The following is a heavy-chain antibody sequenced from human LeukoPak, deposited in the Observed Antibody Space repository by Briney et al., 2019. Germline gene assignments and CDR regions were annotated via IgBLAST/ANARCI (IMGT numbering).Heavy chain of an antibody. CDR2: INPNSGGT. CDR1: GYTFTGYY. Sequence: GASVKVSCKASGYTFTGYYMHWVRQAPGQGLEWMGWINPNSGGTNYAQKFQGRVTMTRDTSISTAYMELSRLRSDDTAVYYCARDYSGSYYHWPGAGYMDVWGKGTTVTVSS. CDR3: ARDYSGSYYHWPGAGYMDV. V-gene: IGHV1-2*02. D-gene: IGHD1-26*01. J-gene: IGHJ6*03.